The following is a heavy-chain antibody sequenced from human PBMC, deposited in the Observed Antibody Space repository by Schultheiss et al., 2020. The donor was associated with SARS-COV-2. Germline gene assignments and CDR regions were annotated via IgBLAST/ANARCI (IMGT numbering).Heavy chain of an antibody. Sequence: GESLKISCAASGFTFSSYGMHWVRQAPGKGLEWVANIKQDGSEKYYVDSVKGRFTISRDNSKNTLYLQMNSLRAEDTAVYYCARGARYNWNDGWFDPWGQGTLVTVSS. CDR3: ARGARYNWNDGWFDP. J-gene: IGHJ5*02. CDR2: IKQDGSEK. CDR1: GFTFSSYG. V-gene: IGHV3-7*01. D-gene: IGHD1-1*01.